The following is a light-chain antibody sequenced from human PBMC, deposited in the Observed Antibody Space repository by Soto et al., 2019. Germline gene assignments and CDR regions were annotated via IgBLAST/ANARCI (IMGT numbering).Light chain of an antibody. CDR1: TXDIAGYNY. V-gene: IGLV2-14*01. CDR2: EVT. J-gene: IGLJ1*01. Sequence: SVLAQPASVSGSPGQSITISCTGTTXDIAGYNYVSWYQQHPGKAPKLLIYEVTSRASGVSHRFSGSKSGNTASLTISGLQAEDEAEYYCNSYTSASFYVFGTGTKVTVL. CDR3: NSYTSASFYV.